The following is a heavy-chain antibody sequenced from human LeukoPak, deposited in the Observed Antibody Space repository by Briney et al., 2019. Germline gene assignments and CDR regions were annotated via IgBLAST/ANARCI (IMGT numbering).Heavy chain of an antibody. Sequence: GGSLRLSCAASGFTFSSYAMSWVRQAPGKGLEWVSAISGSGGSTYYADSVKGRFTISRDNSKNTLYLQMNSLRAEATAVYYCANLPTVTTLDYWGQGTLVTVSS. V-gene: IGHV3-23*01. CDR1: GFTFSSYA. D-gene: IGHD4-17*01. CDR2: ISGSGGST. CDR3: ANLPTVTTLDY. J-gene: IGHJ4*02.